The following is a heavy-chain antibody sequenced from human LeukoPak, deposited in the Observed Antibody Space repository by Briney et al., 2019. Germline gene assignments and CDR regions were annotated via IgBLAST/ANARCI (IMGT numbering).Heavy chain of an antibody. J-gene: IGHJ4*02. V-gene: IGHV4-4*02. D-gene: IGHD2-15*01. CDR1: GGSISSSNW. CDR2: IYHSGST. CDR3: ARDRGDLGYCSGGTCYELDY. Sequence: KPSETLSLTCAVSGGSISSSNWWSWVRQPPGKGLEWIGEIYHSGSTNYNPSLKSRVTISVETSKNQFSLKLSSVTAADTAVYYCARDRGDLGYCSGGTCYELDYWGQGTLVTVSS.